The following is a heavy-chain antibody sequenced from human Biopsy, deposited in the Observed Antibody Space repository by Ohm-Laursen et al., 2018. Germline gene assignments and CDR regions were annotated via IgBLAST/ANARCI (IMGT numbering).Heavy chain of an antibody. V-gene: IGHV3-23*01. D-gene: IGHD4-17*01. CDR1: GFIFNNYG. CDR2: IRGSGLTT. Sequence: SLRLSCSVSGFIFNNYGLSWVRQAPGKGLEWVSAIRGSGLTTFYTDSVKGRFTISRDNSTNTLSLQMNSLRAEDTAIYYCTCRYGDSDLWGQGTMVTVSS. CDR3: TCRYGDSDL. J-gene: IGHJ3*01.